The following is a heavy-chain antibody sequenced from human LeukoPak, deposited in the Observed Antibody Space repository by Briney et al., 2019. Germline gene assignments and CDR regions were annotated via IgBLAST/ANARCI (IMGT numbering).Heavy chain of an antibody. V-gene: IGHV4-39*07. CDR3: ARISVNWFDP. D-gene: IGHD5/OR15-5a*01. CDR1: GASVSSSSYY. CDR2: IYYSGST. Sequence: SETLSLTCTVSGASVSSSSYYWGWIRQPPGKGLEWIGSIYYSGSTYYNPSLKSRVTISVDTSKNQFSLKLSPVTAADTAVYYCARISVNWFDPWGQGTLVTVSS. J-gene: IGHJ5*02.